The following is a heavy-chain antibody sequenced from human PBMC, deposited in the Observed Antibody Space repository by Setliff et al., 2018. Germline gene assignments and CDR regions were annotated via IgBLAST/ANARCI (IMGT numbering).Heavy chain of an antibody. V-gene: IGHV3-7*01. CDR2: INQDGSET. CDR3: FGAGTCSY. J-gene: IGHJ4*02. CDR1: GFTFSSHW. D-gene: IGHD3-10*01. Sequence: PGGSLRLSCAASGFTFSSHWMTWVRQAPGKGLEWVANINQDGSETYYVDSLKGRFSVSRDNARNSLSLQMNSLRTEDTAVYYCFGAGTCSYWGQGTLVTVSA.